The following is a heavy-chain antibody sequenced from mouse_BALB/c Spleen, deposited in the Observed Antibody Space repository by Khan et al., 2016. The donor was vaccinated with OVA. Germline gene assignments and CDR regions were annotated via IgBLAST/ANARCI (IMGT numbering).Heavy chain of an antibody. V-gene: IGHV14-4*02. CDR1: GFNIKDYY. CDR2: IDPANGQT. CDR3: NAGGNFL. Sequence: VQLMESGAELVRSGASVKLFCTASGFNIKDYYIHWVTQRPEQGLEWIGRIDPANGQTEFAPKFRGKATLTADTSSYTPYLLPTRLTSGETAVFYCNAGGNFLWGQGTTLTVSS. D-gene: IGHD2-1*01. J-gene: IGHJ2*01.